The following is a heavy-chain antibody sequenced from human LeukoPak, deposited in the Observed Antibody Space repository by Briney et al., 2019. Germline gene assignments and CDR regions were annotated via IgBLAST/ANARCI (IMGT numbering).Heavy chain of an antibody. D-gene: IGHD1-26*01. CDR2: IGTAGDT. V-gene: IGHV3-13*01. CDR3: ARGDGRIDAFDI. J-gene: IGHJ3*02. Sequence: GGSLRLSCAASGFTFSSYDMHWVRQATGKGLEWVSAIGTAGDTYYPGSVKGRFTISRENAKNSLYLQMNSLRAGDTAVYYCARGDGRIDAFDIWGQGTMVTVSS. CDR1: GFTFSSYD.